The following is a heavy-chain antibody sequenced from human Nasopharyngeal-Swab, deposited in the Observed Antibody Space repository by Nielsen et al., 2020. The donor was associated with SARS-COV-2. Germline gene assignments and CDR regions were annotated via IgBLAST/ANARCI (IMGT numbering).Heavy chain of an antibody. Sequence: GESLKISCTASGFTFSSYWMHWVRQAPGKGLVWVSRIHIDGSSTSYADSVKGRFTISRDNAKNTLYLQMNRLRAEDTAVYYCASGMVLEWLPTYWYFDLWGRGTLVTVSS. CDR2: IHIDGSST. D-gene: IGHD3-3*01. J-gene: IGHJ2*01. CDR1: GFTFSSYW. V-gene: IGHV3-74*01. CDR3: ASGMVLEWLPTYWYFDL.